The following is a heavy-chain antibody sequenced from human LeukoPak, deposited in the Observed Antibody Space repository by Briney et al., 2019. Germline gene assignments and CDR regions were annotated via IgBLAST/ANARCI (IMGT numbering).Heavy chain of an antibody. CDR2: IYYSGST. V-gene: IGHV4-59*01. CDR3: GGGAHCSGGSCALGIGDY. Sequence: SETLSLTCTVSGGSISSYYWSWIRQPPGKGLEWIGYIYYSGSTNYNPSLKSRVTISVDTSKNQFSLKLSSVTAADTAVYYCGGGAHCSGGSCALGIGDYWGQGTLVTVSS. D-gene: IGHD2-15*01. J-gene: IGHJ4*02. CDR1: GGSISSYY.